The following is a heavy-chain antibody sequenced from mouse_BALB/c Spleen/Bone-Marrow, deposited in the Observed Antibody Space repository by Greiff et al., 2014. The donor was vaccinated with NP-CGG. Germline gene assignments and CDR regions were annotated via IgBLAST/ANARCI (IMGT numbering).Heavy chain of an antibody. CDR1: GFSLTSYG. D-gene: IGHD2-3*01. V-gene: IGHV2-6-2*01. CDR2: IWSDGST. J-gene: IGHJ3*01. CDR3: ARHDNDGYYLAY. Sequence: QVQLQQSGPDLVAPSQILSITCTVSGFSLTSYGVHWVRQPPGKGLEWLVVIWSDGSTTYNSALKSRLSISKDNSKSQVFLKMNSLQTDDTAMYYCARHDNDGYYLAYWGQGTLVTVSA.